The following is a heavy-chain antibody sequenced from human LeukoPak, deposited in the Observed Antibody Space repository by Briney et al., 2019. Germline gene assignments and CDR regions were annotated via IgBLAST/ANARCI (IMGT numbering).Heavy chain of an antibody. J-gene: IGHJ6*02. V-gene: IGHV3-21*01. D-gene: IGHD3-10*01. CDR1: GFTFSSYG. CDR3: ARDNAMVRGVLYGMDV. Sequence: GGSLRLSCAASGFTFSSYGMNWVRQAPGKGLEWVSSISSSSSYIYYADSVKGRFTISRDNAKNSLYLQMNSLRAEDTAVYYCARDNAMVRGVLYGMDVWGQGTTVTVSS. CDR2: ISSSSSYI.